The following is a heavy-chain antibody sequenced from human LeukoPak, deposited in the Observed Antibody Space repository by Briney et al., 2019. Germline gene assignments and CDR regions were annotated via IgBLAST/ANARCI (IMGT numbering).Heavy chain of an antibody. CDR1: GYTFTGYY. CDR2: INPNSDGT. D-gene: IGHD3-16*01. CDR3: AGEGGGSMDKGFDY. V-gene: IGHV1-2*02. Sequence: EASVKVSCKASGYTFTGYYMHWVRQAPGQGLEWMGWINPNSDGTNYAQKFQGRVTMTGDTSISTAYMELSRLTSDDTAVYYCAGEGGGSMDKGFDYWGQGTLVTVSS. J-gene: IGHJ4*02.